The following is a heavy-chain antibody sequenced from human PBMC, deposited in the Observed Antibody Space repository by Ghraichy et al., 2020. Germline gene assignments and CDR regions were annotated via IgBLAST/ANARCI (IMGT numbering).Heavy chain of an antibody. D-gene: IGHD7-27*01. J-gene: IGHJ4*02. CDR3: ARSGRGDTGAYRYFDY. Sequence: SETLSLTCNVSGGSISSSSYYWGWIRQPPGEGLEWIGSTYYSGSPFYNPSLKSRVTISEDTSKNQFSLRLSSVTAADTAVYYCARSGRGDTGAYRYFDYCGQGTVVADSS. CDR2: TYYSGSP. CDR1: GGSISSSSYY. V-gene: IGHV4-39*01.